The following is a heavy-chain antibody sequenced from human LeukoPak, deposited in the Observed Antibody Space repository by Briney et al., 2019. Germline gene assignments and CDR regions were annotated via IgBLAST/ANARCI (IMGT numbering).Heavy chain of an antibody. V-gene: IGHV3-21*01. D-gene: IGHD5-12*01. CDR1: GFTVRTTY. J-gene: IGHJ6*03. Sequence: PGGSLRLSCAASGFTVRTTYMSWVRQAPGKGLEWVSSISSSSSYIYYADSVKGRFTISRDNAKNSLYLQMNSLRAEDTAVYYCARGGYADYYYYYMDVWGKGTTVTVSS. CDR3: ARGGYADYYYYYMDV. CDR2: ISSSSSYI.